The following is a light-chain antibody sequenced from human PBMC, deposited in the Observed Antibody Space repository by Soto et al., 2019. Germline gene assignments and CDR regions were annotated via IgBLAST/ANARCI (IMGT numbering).Light chain of an antibody. CDR3: QQYASSPLT. CDR2: DAS. CDR1: QSVGRNY. J-gene: IGKJ4*01. Sequence: EIVLTQSPGTLSLSPGERATLSCRASQSVGRNYLAWYQQKPGQAPRLLIYDASTRASGIPDRFSGSGSGTDFTLTISRLESEDFAIYHCQQYASSPLTFGGGTKVE. V-gene: IGKV3-20*01.